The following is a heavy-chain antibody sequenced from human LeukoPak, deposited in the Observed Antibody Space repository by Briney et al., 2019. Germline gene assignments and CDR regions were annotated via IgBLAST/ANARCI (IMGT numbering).Heavy chain of an antibody. CDR2: ISYDGGNK. D-gene: IGHD6-19*01. Sequence: GGSLRLSCAASGFTFSSYAMHWVRQAPGKGLEWVAVISYDGGNKYYADSVKGRFTISRDNSKNTLYLQMNSLRAEDTAVYYCAILAVAGRTFDYWGQGTLVTVSS. J-gene: IGHJ4*02. CDR1: GFTFSSYA. CDR3: AILAVAGRTFDY. V-gene: IGHV3-30-3*01.